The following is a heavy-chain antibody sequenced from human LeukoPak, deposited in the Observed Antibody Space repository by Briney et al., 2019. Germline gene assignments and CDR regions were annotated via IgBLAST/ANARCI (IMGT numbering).Heavy chain of an antibody. J-gene: IGHJ6*02. CDR3: ARGMVVVPSAYYYGMDV. CDR2: MNPNSGNT. CDR1: GYTFTSYD. D-gene: IGHD2-2*01. Sequence: ASVKVSCKASGYTFTSYDINWVRQATGQGVEWRGWMNPNSGNTGYAQKFQGRVTMTRNTSISTAYMELSSLRSEDTAVYYCARGMVVVPSAYYYGMDVWGQGTTVTVSS. V-gene: IGHV1-8*01.